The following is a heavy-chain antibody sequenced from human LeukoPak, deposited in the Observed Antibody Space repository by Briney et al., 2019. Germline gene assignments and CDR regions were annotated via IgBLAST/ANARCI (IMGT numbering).Heavy chain of an antibody. CDR1: GFTFSSYA. Sequence: PGGSLRLSCAASGFTFSSYAMNGVRQAPGKGLGWVSAISGSGGNTYYADSVKGRFTISRDNSKNTLYLQMNSLRAEDTALYYCAKPAKTDYADYWGQGTLVTVSS. J-gene: IGHJ4*02. CDR2: ISGSGGNT. CDR3: AKPAKTDYADY. V-gene: IGHV3-23*01. D-gene: IGHD1-14*01.